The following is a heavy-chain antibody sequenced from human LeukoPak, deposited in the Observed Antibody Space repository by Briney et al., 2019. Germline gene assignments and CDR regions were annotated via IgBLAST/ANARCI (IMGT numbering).Heavy chain of an antibody. CDR3: ARAGPSGYDFLNWFDP. D-gene: IGHD5-12*01. CDR1: GGSISSYY. CDR2: IYYSGST. J-gene: IGHJ5*02. Sequence: SETLSLTCTVSGGSISSYYWSWIRQPPGKGLEWIGYIYYSGSTNYNPSLKSRVTISVDTSKNQFSLKLPSVTAADTAVYYCARAGPSGYDFLNWFDPWGQGTLVTVSS. V-gene: IGHV4-59*12.